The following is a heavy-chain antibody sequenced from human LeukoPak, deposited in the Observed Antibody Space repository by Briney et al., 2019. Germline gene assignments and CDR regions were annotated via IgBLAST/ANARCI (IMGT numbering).Heavy chain of an antibody. CDR2: ISYDGSNK. J-gene: IGHJ6*03. CDR1: GFTFSSYA. D-gene: IGHD6-13*01. V-gene: IGHV3-30-3*01. CDR3: ARGAAEGYYYYMNV. Sequence: GGSLRLSCAASGFTFSSYAMHWVRQAPGKGLEWVAVISYDGSNKYYADSVKGRFTISRDNSKNTLYLQMNSLRAEDTAVYYCARGAAEGYYYYMNVWGKGTTVTVSS.